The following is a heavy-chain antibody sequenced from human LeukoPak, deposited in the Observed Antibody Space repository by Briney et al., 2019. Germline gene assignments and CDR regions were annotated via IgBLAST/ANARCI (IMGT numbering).Heavy chain of an antibody. Sequence: LAGGSLRLSCTASGFTFSSFGIHWVRQAPGKGLEWVAFIRHDGTNKYYADSVRGRFTISRDNSKNTLYLQMNSLRPEDTAVYYCAKPDCWGQGTLVTV. CDR1: GFTFSSFG. CDR3: AKPDC. CDR2: IRHDGTNK. V-gene: IGHV3-30*02. J-gene: IGHJ4*02.